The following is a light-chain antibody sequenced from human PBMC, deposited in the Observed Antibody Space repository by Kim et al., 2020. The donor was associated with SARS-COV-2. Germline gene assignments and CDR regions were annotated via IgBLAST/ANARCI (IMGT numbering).Light chain of an antibody. CDR1: SSNIGSNY. Sequence: GQRVTISCSGSSSNIGSNYVYWYQQLPGTAPKLLIYRNNQRPSGVPDRFPGPKSGTSASLAISGLRSEDEADYYCAAWDDSLSGRVFGGGTQLTVL. J-gene: IGLJ3*02. CDR3: AAWDDSLSGRV. V-gene: IGLV1-47*01. CDR2: RNN.